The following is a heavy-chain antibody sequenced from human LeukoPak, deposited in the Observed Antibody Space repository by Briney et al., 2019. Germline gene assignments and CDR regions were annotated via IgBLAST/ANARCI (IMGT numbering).Heavy chain of an antibody. CDR2: ISGSGGIT. Sequence: GGSLRLSCAASGFTFNNYAMSWVRQAPGKGLEWVSAISGSGGITYYPDSVKGRFIISRDNSKNTLYLQMNSLRAEDTALYYCVRRGTNLYFDFWGRGTLVTVSS. CDR3: VRRGTNLYFDF. J-gene: IGHJ2*01. CDR1: GFTFNNYA. D-gene: IGHD1-14*01. V-gene: IGHV3-23*01.